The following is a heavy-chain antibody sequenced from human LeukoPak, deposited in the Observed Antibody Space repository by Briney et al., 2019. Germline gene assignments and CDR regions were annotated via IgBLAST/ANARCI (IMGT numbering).Heavy chain of an antibody. Sequence: SETLSLTCTVSGYSFSSGYYWGWGRPPPGKGVEWIGSIYHSGSTYYNPSLKSQVTISVDTSKNQFSLKLSSVTAADTAVYYTAVSQNAYNFWSGYYKGGYYFDYWGKGTLVTVSS. CDR1: GYSFSSGYY. V-gene: IGHV4-38-2*02. J-gene: IGHJ4*02. CDR3: AVSQNAYNFWSGYYKGGYYFDY. D-gene: IGHD3-3*01. CDR2: IYHSGST.